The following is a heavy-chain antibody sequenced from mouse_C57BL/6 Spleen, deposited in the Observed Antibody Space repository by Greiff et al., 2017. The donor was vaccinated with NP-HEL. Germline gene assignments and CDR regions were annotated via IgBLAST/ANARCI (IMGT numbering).Heavy chain of an antibody. CDR1: GYTFTSYW. CDR3: ASITTGYYAMDY. J-gene: IGHJ4*01. Sequence: QVQLQQPGAELVMPGASVKLSCKASGYTFTSYWMHWVKQRPGLGLEWIGEIDPSDSYTNYNQKFKGKSTLTVDKSSSTAYMQLSSLTSEDSAVYYCASITTGYYAMDYWGQGTSVTVSS. D-gene: IGHD2-4*01. CDR2: IDPSDSYT. V-gene: IGHV1-69*01.